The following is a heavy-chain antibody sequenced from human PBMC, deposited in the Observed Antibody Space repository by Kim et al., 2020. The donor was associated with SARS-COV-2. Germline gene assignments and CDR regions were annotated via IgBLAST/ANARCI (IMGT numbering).Heavy chain of an antibody. Sequence: GGSLRLSCAASGFTFSSYAMSWVRQAPGKGLEWVSSIGSSGGTTYYADSVKGRFTISRDNSKNTLYLQLNSLRAEDTAVYYCAKDLMRDTAMVRYFEYWGQGTLVTVSS. D-gene: IGHD5-18*01. V-gene: IGHV3-23*01. J-gene: IGHJ4*02. CDR2: IGSSGGTT. CDR1: GFTFSSYA. CDR3: AKDLMRDTAMVRYFEY.